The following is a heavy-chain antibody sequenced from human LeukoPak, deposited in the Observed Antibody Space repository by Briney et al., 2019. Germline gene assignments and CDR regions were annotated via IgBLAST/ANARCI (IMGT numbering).Heavy chain of an antibody. V-gene: IGHV3-53*01. CDR3: ARDLSSSNWNNFDY. Sequence: GGSLRLSCAASGFTVSSNYMSWARQAPGKGLEWVSFIYSGGSTYYADSVKGRFTISRDDSKNTLHLQMNSLRAEDTAVYYCARDLSSSNWNNFDYWGQGTLVTVSS. CDR2: IYSGGST. J-gene: IGHJ4*02. D-gene: IGHD1/OR15-1a*01. CDR1: GFTVSSNY.